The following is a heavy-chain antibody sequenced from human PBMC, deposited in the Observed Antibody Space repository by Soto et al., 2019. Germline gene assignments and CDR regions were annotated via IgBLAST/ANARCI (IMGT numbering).Heavy chain of an antibody. D-gene: IGHD2-2*01. Sequence: QVQLVESGGGVGQPGRSLRLSCAASGFTFSSYGMHWVRQAPGKGLEWVAVISYDGSNKYYADSVKGRFTISRDNSKNTLYLQMNSLRADDTAVYYCAKRDCISTSCRSYYYGMDVWGQGTTVTVSS. CDR2: ISYDGSNK. V-gene: IGHV3-30*18. CDR1: GFTFSSYG. J-gene: IGHJ6*02. CDR3: AKRDCISTSCRSYYYGMDV.